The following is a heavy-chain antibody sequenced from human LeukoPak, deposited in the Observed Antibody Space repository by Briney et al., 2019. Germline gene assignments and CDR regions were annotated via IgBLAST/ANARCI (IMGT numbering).Heavy chain of an antibody. J-gene: IGHJ5*02. CDR3: ARVGTPSIVVVPAAIDGLFDP. CDR1: GGSISSYY. V-gene: IGHV4-39*01. Sequence: SETLSLTCTVSGGSISSYYWSWIRQPPGKGLEWIGSIYYSGSTYYNPSLKSRVTISVDTSKNQFSLKLSSVTAADTAVYYCARVGTPSIVVVPAAIDGLFDPWGQGTLVTVSS. D-gene: IGHD2-2*02. CDR2: IYYSGST.